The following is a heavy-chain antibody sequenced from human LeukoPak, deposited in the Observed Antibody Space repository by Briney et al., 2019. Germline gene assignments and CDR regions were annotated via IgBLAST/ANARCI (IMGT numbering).Heavy chain of an antibody. CDR2: ISGSGDIT. J-gene: IGHJ4*02. V-gene: IGHV3-23*01. Sequence: GGSLRLSCAASGFTFSNCGMTWVRQAPGKGLEWVSLISGSGDITYYADSVKGRFTISRDNSKNTLYLQMNSLRAEDTAVYYCVRYINSPDYWGQGTLVIVSS. D-gene: IGHD4-11*01. CDR1: GFTFSNCG. CDR3: VRYINSPDY.